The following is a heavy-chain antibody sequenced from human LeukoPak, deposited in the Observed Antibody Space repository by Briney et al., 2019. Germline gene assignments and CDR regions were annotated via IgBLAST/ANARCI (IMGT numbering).Heavy chain of an antibody. V-gene: IGHV1-2*02. CDR2: INPNSGGT. Sequence: ASVKVSCKASGYTFTSYDINWVRQAPGQGLEWMGWINPNSGGTNYAQKFQGRVTMTRDTSISTAYMELSRLRSDDTAVYYCASSLKGVVIIYWGQGTLVTVSS. J-gene: IGHJ4*02. CDR1: GYTFTSYD. CDR3: ASSLKGVVIIY. D-gene: IGHD3-3*01.